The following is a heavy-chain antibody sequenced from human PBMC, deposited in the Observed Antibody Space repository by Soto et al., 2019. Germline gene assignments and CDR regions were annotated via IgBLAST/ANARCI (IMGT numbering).Heavy chain of an antibody. V-gene: IGHV1-8*01. Sequence: WVRQASGQGLEYVGWISPDSGNTDYAHKFQGRVTMTSNTSINTAYMEVSSLRSDDTAVYYCARVYGYYYHYMDVWGKGTTVTVSS. J-gene: IGHJ6*03. D-gene: IGHD2-8*01. CDR3: ARVYGYYYHYMDV. CDR2: ISPDSGNT.